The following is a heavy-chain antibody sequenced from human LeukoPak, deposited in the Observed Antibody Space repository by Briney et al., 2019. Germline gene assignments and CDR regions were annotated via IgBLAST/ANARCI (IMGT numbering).Heavy chain of an antibody. D-gene: IGHD3-16*02. V-gene: IGHV1-18*04. CDR3: ARGYDYVWGSYRYSAYYMDV. J-gene: IGHJ6*03. CDR2: ISAYNGNT. CDR1: GYTFTGYY. Sequence: ASVKVSCKASGYTFTGYYMHWVRQAPGQGLEWMGWISAYNGNTNYAQKLQGRVTMTTDTSTSTAYMELRSLRSDDTAVYYCARGYDYVWGSYRYSAYYMDVWGKGTTVTISS.